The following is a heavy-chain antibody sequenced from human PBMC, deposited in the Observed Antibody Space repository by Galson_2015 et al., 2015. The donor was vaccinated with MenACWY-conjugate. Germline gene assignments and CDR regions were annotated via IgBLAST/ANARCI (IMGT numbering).Heavy chain of an antibody. CDR2: VSDDGSKK. J-gene: IGHJ4*02. D-gene: IGHD6-13*01. CDR1: RFTFSSYA. Sequence: SLRLSCAVSRFTFSSYAMHWVRQAPGKGLEWVAVVSDDGSKKYYADSVKGRFTISRDNSKNTLYLQMNSLRPEDTAVYYCASRYSSSWTLDYWGQGTLVTVSS. CDR3: ASRYSSSWTLDY. V-gene: IGHV3-30*04.